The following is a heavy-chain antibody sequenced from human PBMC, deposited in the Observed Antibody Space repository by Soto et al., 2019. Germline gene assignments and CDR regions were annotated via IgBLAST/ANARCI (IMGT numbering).Heavy chain of an antibody. V-gene: IGHV1-18*01. CDR1: GYTFTNYG. CDR3: ARDPGAASFDF. J-gene: IGHJ4*02. D-gene: IGHD2-15*01. CDR2: INTSNDNK. Sequence: ASVKVSCKASGYTFTNYGISWVRQAPGEGLEWVGWINTSNDNKLYAQKLQGRLTLTADTSTSTAYMDLTTLRSDDTAVYFCARDPGAASFDFWAQGTLVTVSS.